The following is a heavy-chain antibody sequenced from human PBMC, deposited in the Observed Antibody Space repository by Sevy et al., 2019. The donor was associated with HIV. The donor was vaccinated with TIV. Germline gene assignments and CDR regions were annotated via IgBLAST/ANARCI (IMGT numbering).Heavy chain of an antibody. CDR1: GFTFSSYG. D-gene: IGHD2-15*01. CDR2: ISYDGSNK. V-gene: IGHV3-30*18. Sequence: GGSLRLSCAASGFTFSSYGMHWDRQAPGKGLEWVAVISYDGSNKYYADSVKGRLTISRDNPKNTLYLQMNSLRAEDTAVYYCAKDRSSEGIYYYGMDVWGQGTTVTVSS. CDR3: AKDRSSEGIYYYGMDV. J-gene: IGHJ6*02.